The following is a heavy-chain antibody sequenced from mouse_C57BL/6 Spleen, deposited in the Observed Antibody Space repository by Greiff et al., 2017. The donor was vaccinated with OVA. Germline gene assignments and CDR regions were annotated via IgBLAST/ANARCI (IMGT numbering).Heavy chain of an antibody. D-gene: IGHD2-4*01. CDR1: GYTFTDYY. J-gene: IGHJ1*03. CDR3: ARGIRYDYDWYFDV. Sequence: EVQLQQSGPELVKPGASVKISCKASGYTFTDYYMNWVKQSHGKSLEWIGDINPNNGGTSYNQKFKGKATLTVDKSSSTAYVELRSLTPEDSAVYYCARGIRYDYDWYFDVWGTGTTVTVSS. CDR2: INPNNGGT. V-gene: IGHV1-26*01.